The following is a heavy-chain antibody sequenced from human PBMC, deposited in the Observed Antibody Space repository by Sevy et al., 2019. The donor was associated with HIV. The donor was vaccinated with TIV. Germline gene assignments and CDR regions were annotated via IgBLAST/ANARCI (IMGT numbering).Heavy chain of an antibody. Sequence: GGSLRLSCVASGFTFSKYSMSWVRQPPGKGLEWVSTLSFGCGEINYADSVKGRFTISRDNSKSSVYLQMNNLRPEDTAVYYCAREGCTKPHDYWGQGTLVTFSS. J-gene: IGHJ4*02. CDR3: AREGCTKPHDY. CDR1: GFTFSKYS. D-gene: IGHD2-8*01. V-gene: IGHV3-23*01. CDR2: LSFGCGEI.